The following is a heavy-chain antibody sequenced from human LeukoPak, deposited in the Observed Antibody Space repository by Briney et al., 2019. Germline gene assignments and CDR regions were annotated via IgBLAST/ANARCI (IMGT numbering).Heavy chain of an antibody. CDR1: GFTFSTYW. D-gene: IGHD6-13*01. CDR2: ISSDGGSV. Sequence: GGSLRLSCAASGFTFSTYWMHWVRQARGKGLVSVSRISSDGGSVSYADSVRGRFTISRDNAKNTMYLQMNGLRAEDTAVYFCARYSSSWHANDYWGQGTLVTVSS. V-gene: IGHV3-74*01. J-gene: IGHJ4*02. CDR3: ARYSSSWHANDY.